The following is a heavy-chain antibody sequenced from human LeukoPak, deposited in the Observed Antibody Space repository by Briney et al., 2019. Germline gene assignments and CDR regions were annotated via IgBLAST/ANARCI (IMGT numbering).Heavy chain of an antibody. CDR1: GYTFTSYG. V-gene: IGHV1-18*01. D-gene: IGHD6-19*01. CDR2: ISAYNGNT. Sequence: ASVKVSCKASGYTFTSYGISWVRQAPGQGHEWMGWISAYNGNTNYAQKLQGRVTMTTDTSTSTAYMELRSLRSDDTAVYYCARGRRIAVAALRNAFDIWGQGTMVTVSS. CDR3: ARGRRIAVAALRNAFDI. J-gene: IGHJ3*02.